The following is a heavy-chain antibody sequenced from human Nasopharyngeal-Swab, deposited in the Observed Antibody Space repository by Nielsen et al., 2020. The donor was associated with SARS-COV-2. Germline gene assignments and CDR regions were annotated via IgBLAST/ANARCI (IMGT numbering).Heavy chain of an antibody. V-gene: IGHV3-30*19. D-gene: IGHD6-19*01. Sequence: GESLKISCAASGFTFSSYGMHWVRQAPGKGLEWVAVISYDGSNKYYADSVKGRFTISRDNSKNTLYLQMNSLRAEDTAVYYCASYAVISSGFVAGLDYWGQGTLVTVSS. CDR3: ASYAVISSGFVAGLDY. J-gene: IGHJ4*02. CDR1: GFTFSSYG. CDR2: ISYDGSNK.